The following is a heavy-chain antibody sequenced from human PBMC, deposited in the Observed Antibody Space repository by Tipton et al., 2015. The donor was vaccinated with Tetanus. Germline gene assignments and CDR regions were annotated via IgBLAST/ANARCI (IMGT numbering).Heavy chain of an antibody. J-gene: IGHJ6*02. CDR2: VYSSGST. CDR1: GGSLNTFY. V-gene: IGHV4-4*07. Sequence: LRLSCTVSGGSLNTFYWNWIRQPAGKGLEWIGRVYSSGSTNYNPSPKSRVTMSIDASKNQFSLGLTSVTAADTAVYYCARDFRERSGTYYSYYYTMDVWGQGTTVTVSS. D-gene: IGHD1-26*01. CDR3: ARDFRERSGTYYSYYYTMDV.